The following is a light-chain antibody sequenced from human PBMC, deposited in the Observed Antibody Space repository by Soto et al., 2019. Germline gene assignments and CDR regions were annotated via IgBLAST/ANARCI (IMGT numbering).Light chain of an antibody. V-gene: IGKV3-11*01. J-gene: IGKJ5*01. CDR2: DAS. CDR1: ESVSSY. Sequence: EIVLTQSPATLSLSPGERATLSCRASESVSSYLAWDQQKPGQAPRLLIYDASNRATGIPARFSGSGSGTDFTLTISSLEPEDFAVYYCQLRSNWPTFCQGTRLEIK. CDR3: QLRSNWPT.